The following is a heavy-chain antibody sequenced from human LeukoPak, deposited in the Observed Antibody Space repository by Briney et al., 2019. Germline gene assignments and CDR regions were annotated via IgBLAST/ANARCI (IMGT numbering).Heavy chain of an antibody. V-gene: IGHV1-2*02. CDR2: INPNSGGT. J-gene: IGHJ4*02. D-gene: IGHD4-17*01. CDR3: ARERAVTTYYYFDY. Sequence: ASVKVSCKASGYTFTGYYMHWVRQAPGQGLEWMGWINPNSGGTNYAQKFQGRVTMTRDTSISTAYMELSRLRSDDTAVYSCARERAVTTYYYFDYWGQGTMITVSS. CDR1: GYTFTGYY.